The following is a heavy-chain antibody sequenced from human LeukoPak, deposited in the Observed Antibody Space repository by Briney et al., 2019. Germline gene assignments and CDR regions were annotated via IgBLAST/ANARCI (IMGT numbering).Heavy chain of an antibody. V-gene: IGHV4-59*12. CDR3: ARDAGQWLVGSYYYYGMDV. D-gene: IGHD6-19*01. J-gene: IGHJ6*02. CDR1: GGSISNYY. CDR2: INYSGNT. Sequence: SETLSLTCTVSGGSISNYYWSWIRQPPGKGLEWIAYINYSGNTNYNPSLKSRVTISVDTSKNQFSLKLSSVTAADTAVYYCARDAGQWLVGSYYYYGMDVWGQGTTVTVSS.